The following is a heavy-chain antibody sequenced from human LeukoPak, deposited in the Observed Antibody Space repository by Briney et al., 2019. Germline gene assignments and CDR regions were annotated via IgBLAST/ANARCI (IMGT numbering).Heavy chain of an antibody. Sequence: ASVKVSCKASEYTFTSYYMHWVRQAPGQGLEWMGIINPSGGITNSAQRFQGRVTFTADESTSTAYMELRSLRSEDTAIYFCARMRGYSYSDYWGQGTLVTVSS. J-gene: IGHJ4*02. D-gene: IGHD5-18*01. CDR3: ARMRGYSYSDY. CDR1: EYTFTSYY. V-gene: IGHV1-46*01. CDR2: INPSGGIT.